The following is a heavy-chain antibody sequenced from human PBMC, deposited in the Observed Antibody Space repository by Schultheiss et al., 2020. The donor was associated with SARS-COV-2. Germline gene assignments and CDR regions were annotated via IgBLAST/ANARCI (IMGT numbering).Heavy chain of an antibody. CDR3: ARGVRFLEWLFDY. CDR2: IYYSGST. V-gene: IGHV4-59*01. CDR1: GGSFSGYY. J-gene: IGHJ4*02. Sequence: SETLSLTCAVYGGSFSGYYWSWIRQHPGKGLEWIGYIYYSGSTNYNPSLKNRVIITLNTSKNQFSLKLSSVTAADTAVYYCARGVRFLEWLFDYWGQGTLVTVSS. D-gene: IGHD3-3*01.